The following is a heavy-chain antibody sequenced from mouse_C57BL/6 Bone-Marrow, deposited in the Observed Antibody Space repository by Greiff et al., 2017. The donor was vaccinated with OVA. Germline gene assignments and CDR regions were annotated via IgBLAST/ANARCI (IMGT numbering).Heavy chain of an antibody. Sequence: QVQLQQPGAELVRPGSSVKLSCKASGYTFTSYWMDWVKQRPGQGLEWIGNIYPSDSETHYNQKFKDKATLTVDKSSSTAYMQLSSLTSEDSAVYDCSYYYGSSEAWFAYWGQGTLVTVSA. D-gene: IGHD1-1*01. V-gene: IGHV1-61*01. CDR3: SYYYGSSEAWFAY. J-gene: IGHJ3*01. CDR1: GYTFTSYW. CDR2: IYPSDSET.